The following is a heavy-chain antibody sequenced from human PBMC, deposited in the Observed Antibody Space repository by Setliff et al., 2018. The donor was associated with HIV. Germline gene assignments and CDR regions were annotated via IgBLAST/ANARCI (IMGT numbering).Heavy chain of an antibody. CDR1: GYTFTSYG. CDR3: ATSSRIYYYSYMDV. D-gene: IGHD2-2*01. J-gene: IGHJ6*03. Sequence: ASVKVSCKASGYTFTSYGISWVRQAPGQGLEWMGWISAYNGDTNFAQKFQGRVTMTTDTSTGTAYMELTSLRSDDTAVYYCATSSRIYYYSYMDVWGKGTTVTVSS. CDR2: ISAYNGDT. V-gene: IGHV1-18*01.